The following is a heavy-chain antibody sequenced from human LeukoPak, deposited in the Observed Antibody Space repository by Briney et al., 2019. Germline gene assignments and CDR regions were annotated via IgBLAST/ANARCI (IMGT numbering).Heavy chain of an antibody. Sequence: SETLSLTCAVYGGSFSGYYWSWIRQPPGKGLEWIAEINHSGSTNYNPSLKSRVTISVDTSKNQFSLKLSSVTAADTAVYYCARGGLYCSGGSCYFGFDYWGQGTLVTVSS. D-gene: IGHD2-15*01. CDR2: INHSGST. J-gene: IGHJ4*02. CDR1: GGSFSGYY. CDR3: ARGGLYCSGGSCYFGFDY. V-gene: IGHV4-34*01.